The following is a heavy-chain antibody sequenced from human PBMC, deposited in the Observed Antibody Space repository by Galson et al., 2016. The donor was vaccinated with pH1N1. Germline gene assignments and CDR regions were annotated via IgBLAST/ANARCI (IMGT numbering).Heavy chain of an antibody. D-gene: IGHD6-6*01. CDR3: ARSSDVTAYYGLDV. CDR2: INDGGGDT. J-gene: IGHJ6*02. V-gene: IGHV3-23*01. CDR1: GFSLSSYA. Sequence: SLRLSCAASGFSLSSYAMTWVRQAPGKGLEWVASINDGGGDTYYADSVQGRFTISRDNSKNTVSLQMNSLRAEDTAVFYCARSSDVTAYYGLDVWGQGTTGSVSS.